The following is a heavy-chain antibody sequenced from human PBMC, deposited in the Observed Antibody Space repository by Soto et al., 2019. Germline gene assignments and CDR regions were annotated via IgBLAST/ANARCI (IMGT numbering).Heavy chain of an antibody. D-gene: IGHD4-17*01. CDR1: GFTFSSYA. Sequence: QVQLVESGGGVVQPGRYLRLSCAASGFTFSSYAMHWVRQAPGKGLEWVAVISYDGSNKYYADSVKGRFTISRDNSKNTLYLQMNSLRAEDTAVYYCAMGSGYGDPAVNYWGQGTLVTVSS. CDR2: ISYDGSNK. V-gene: IGHV3-30-3*01. CDR3: AMGSGYGDPAVNY. J-gene: IGHJ4*02.